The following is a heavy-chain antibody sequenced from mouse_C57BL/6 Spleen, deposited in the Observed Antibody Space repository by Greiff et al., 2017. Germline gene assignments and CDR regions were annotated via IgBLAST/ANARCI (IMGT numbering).Heavy chain of an antibody. CDR3: ARWGHDGYWYFDV. D-gene: IGHD2-3*01. Sequence: VQLQQPGTELVKPGASVKLSCKASGCTFTSYWMNWVKQRPGQGLEWIGNINPSNGGTNYNEKFKSKATLTVEKSSSTAYVQLSSRTSEDSAVYECARWGHDGYWYFDVGGTGTTVTVSS. J-gene: IGHJ1*03. CDR2: INPSNGGT. V-gene: IGHV1-53*01. CDR1: GCTFTSYW.